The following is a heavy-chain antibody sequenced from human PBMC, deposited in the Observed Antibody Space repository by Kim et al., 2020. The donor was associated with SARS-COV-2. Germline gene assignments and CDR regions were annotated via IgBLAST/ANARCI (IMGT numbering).Heavy chain of an antibody. CDR3: VKETRMQASDGGPDS. J-gene: IGHJ5*01. D-gene: IGHD2-8*02. CDR2: ISGVGFTI. Sequence: GGSLRLSCEASGFSFSTSAMTWVRQAPGKGLEWVASISGVGFTIFYADPVGGRFTISRDNSENTLFLQMNGLRAEDTAIYYCVKETRMQASDGGPDSWG. V-gene: IGHV3-23*01. CDR1: GFSFSTSA.